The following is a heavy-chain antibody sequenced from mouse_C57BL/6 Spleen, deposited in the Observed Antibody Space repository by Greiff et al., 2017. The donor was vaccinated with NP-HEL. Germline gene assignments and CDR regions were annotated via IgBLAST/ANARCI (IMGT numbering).Heavy chain of an antibody. V-gene: IGHV1-82*01. CDR1: GYAFSSSW. J-gene: IGHJ4*01. CDR2: IYPGDGDT. Sequence: VQLQQSGPELVKPGASVKISCKASGYAFSSSWMNWVKQRPGKGLEWIGRIYPGDGDTNYNGKFKGKATLTADKSSSTAYMQLSRLTSEDSAVYFFARGNYGSRYAMDYWGQGTSVTVSS. D-gene: IGHD1-1*01. CDR3: ARGNYGSRYAMDY.